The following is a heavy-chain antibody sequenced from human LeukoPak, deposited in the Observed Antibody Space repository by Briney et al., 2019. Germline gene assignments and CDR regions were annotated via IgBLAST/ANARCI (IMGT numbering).Heavy chain of an antibody. Sequence: PGGSLRLSCAASGFTFSSYAMSWVRQVPRTGLEWVSAISASGDDTYYADFVKGRFTISRDNSKNTLYLQMNSLRAEDTAVYYCAREYYDFWSDPRIDYWGQGTLVTVSS. CDR1: GFTFSSYA. CDR3: AREYYDFWSDPRIDY. D-gene: IGHD3-3*01. J-gene: IGHJ4*02. V-gene: IGHV3-23*01. CDR2: ISASGDDT.